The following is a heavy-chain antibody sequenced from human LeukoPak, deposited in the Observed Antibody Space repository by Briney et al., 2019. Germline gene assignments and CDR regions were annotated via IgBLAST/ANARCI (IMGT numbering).Heavy chain of an antibody. CDR1: GFTFSSYA. D-gene: IGHD3-16*01. Sequence: GGSLRLSCAASGFTFSSYAMRWVRQAPGEGLEWVAVISYDGSNKYYADSVKGRFTISRDNSKNTLYLQMNRLRAEDTVVYYGARPCIPGGAYYYYYGMDVWGQGTPVTLPS. J-gene: IGHJ6*01. CDR2: ISYDGSNK. CDR3: ARPCIPGGAYYYYYGMDV. V-gene: IGHV3-30-3*01.